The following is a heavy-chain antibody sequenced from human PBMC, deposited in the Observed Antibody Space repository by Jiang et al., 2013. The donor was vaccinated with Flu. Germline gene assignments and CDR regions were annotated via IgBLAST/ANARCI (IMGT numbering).Heavy chain of an antibody. CDR2: INPSGGST. Sequence: GAEVKKPGASVKVSCKASGYTFTSYYMHWVRQAPGQGLEWMGIINPSGGSTSYAQKFQGRVTMTRDTSTSTVYMELSSLRSEDTAVYYCARGSAVVVVAATLDYWGQGTLVTVSS. CDR3: ARGSAVVVVAATLDY. CDR1: GYTFTSYY. D-gene: IGHD2-15*01. V-gene: IGHV1-46*01. J-gene: IGHJ4*02.